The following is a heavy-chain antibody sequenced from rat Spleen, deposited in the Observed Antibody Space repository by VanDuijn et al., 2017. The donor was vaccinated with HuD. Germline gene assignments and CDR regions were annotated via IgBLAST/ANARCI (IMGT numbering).Heavy chain of an antibody. D-gene: IGHD1-2*01. Sequence: QVQLKESGPGLVKPSLTLSLTCTVSGFSLSNYGVFWVRQPPGKGLEWMGVIWGNGNANYNSVLKSRLSISRDTYKSQVFLKMNNLQTEDTAMYFCARSDYSSPYYFDYWGQGVMVSVSS. CDR3: ARSDYSSPYYFDY. J-gene: IGHJ2*01. CDR2: IWGNGNA. CDR1: GFSLSNYG. V-gene: IGHV2S61*01.